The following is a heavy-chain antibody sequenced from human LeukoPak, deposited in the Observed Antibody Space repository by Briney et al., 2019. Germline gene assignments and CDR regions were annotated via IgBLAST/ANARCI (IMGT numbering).Heavy chain of an antibody. CDR2: IYTSGST. Sequence: SSETLSLTCTVSGGSISSGSYYWSWIRQPAGKGLEWIGRIYTSGSTNYNPSLKSRVTISVDTSKNQFSLKLSSVTAADTAVYYCARGGVLLWFGARSPAFDIWGQGTMVTVSS. CDR1: GGSISSGSYY. D-gene: IGHD3-10*01. V-gene: IGHV4-61*02. CDR3: ARGGVLLWFGARSPAFDI. J-gene: IGHJ3*02.